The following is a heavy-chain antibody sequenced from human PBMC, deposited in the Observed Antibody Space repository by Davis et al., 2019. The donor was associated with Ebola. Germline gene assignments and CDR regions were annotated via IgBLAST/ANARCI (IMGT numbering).Heavy chain of an antibody. Sequence: SETLSLTCTVSGGAISSYYWNWIRQPPGKGLEWIGYIYNTGSTKYNPSLESRVTISVDIPKNQFSLKLSSVTAADTAVYYCARPPWDWGQGTLVTVSS. J-gene: IGHJ4*02. CDR2: IYNTGST. CDR1: GGAISSYY. V-gene: IGHV4-4*09. D-gene: IGHD1-26*01. CDR3: ARPPWD.